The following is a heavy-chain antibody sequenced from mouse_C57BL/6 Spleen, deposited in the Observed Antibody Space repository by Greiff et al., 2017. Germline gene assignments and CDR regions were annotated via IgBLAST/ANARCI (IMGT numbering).Heavy chain of an antibody. Sequence: EVQRVESGGGLVKPGGSLKLSCAASGFTFSDYGMHWVRQAPEKGLEWVAYISSGSSTIYYADTVKGRFTISRDNAKNTLFLQMTSLRAEDTAMYYCARKATTVVALEYGGQGTTRTVSS. J-gene: IGHJ2*01. CDR1: GFTFSDYG. D-gene: IGHD1-1*01. CDR3: ARKATTVVALEY. V-gene: IGHV5-17*01. CDR2: ISSGSSTI.